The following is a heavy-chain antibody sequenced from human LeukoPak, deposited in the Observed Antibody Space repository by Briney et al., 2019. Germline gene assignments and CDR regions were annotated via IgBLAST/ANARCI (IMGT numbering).Heavy chain of an antibody. CDR3: AREGGRYCTSGVCHFDY. CDR1: GESFSGYY. V-gene: IGHV4-34*01. Sequence: PSETLSLTCAVYGESFSGYYWSWIRQPPGKGLEWIGEINHSGSTNYNPSLKSRVTISVDTSKNQFSLKLTSVTAADTAVYYCAREGGRYCTSGVCHFDYWGQGTLVTVSS. CDR2: INHSGST. D-gene: IGHD2-8*01. J-gene: IGHJ4*02.